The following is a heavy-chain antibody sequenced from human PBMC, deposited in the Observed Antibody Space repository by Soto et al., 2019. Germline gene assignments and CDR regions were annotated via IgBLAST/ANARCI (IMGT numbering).Heavy chain of an antibody. CDR3: AKEFDSSSSEARRDYYYYYMDV. D-gene: IGHD6-6*01. CDR1: GFTFSSYA. Sequence: GGSLRLSCAASGFTFSSYAMSWVRQAPGKGLEWVSAISGSGGRTYYAYSVKGRFTISRDNSKNTLYLQMNSLRAEDTAVYYCAKEFDSSSSEARRDYYYYYMDVWGKGTTVTVSS. J-gene: IGHJ6*03. CDR2: ISGSGGRT. V-gene: IGHV3-23*01.